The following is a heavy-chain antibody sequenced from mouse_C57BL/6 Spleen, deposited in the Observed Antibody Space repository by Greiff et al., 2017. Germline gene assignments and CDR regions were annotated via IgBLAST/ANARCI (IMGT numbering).Heavy chain of an antibody. Sequence: QVQLQQSGAELVKPGASVKISCKASGYAFSSYWMNWVKQRPGKGLEWIGQIYPGGGDTNYNGKFKGKATLTADKSSSTAYMQLSSLTSEDSAVYFCARKELYGNGAMDYWGQGTSVTVSS. D-gene: IGHD2-10*02. CDR1: GYAFSSYW. CDR2: IYPGGGDT. V-gene: IGHV1-80*01. CDR3: ARKELYGNGAMDY. J-gene: IGHJ4*01.